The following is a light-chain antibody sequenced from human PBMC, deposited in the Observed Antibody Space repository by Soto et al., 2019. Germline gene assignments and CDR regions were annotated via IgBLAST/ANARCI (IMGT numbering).Light chain of an antibody. V-gene: IGLV2-8*01. CDR3: SSYAASNNLGV. J-gene: IGLJ2*01. CDR1: SSDVGGYNY. Sequence: QSALTQPPSASGSPGQSVTISCIGTSSDVGGYNYVSWYQQHPGKAPKLMIYEVSKRPSGVPYRFSGSKSGNTASLTVSGLQAEDEAEYYCSSYAASNNLGVFGGGTKLTVL. CDR2: EVS.